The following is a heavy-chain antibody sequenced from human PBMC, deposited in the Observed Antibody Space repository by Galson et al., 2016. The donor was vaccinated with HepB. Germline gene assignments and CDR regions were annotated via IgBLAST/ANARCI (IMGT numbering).Heavy chain of an antibody. CDR2: IIPILGTA. Sequence: SVKVSCKASGGTFSNYAISWVRQAPGQGLEWMGGIIPILGTANYAQKFQGRFTITADKSTSTAYMEVSSLRSEDTAVYYCAKERHSEDIAATSHYYYGMDGWGQGTTVTVSS. J-gene: IGHJ6*02. CDR3: AKERHSEDIAATSHYYYGMDG. V-gene: IGHV1-69*06. D-gene: IGHD5-12*01. CDR1: GGTFSNYA.